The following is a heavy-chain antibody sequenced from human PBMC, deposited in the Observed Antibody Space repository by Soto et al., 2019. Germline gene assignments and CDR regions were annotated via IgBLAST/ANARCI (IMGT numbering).Heavy chain of an antibody. J-gene: IGHJ4*02. D-gene: IGHD4-17*01. Sequence: QVQLVESGGGVVQPGRSLRLSCAASGFTFSSYAMHWVRQAPGKGLEWVAVISYDGSNKYYADSVKGRFTISRDNSKNTLYLQMNSLRAEDTAVYYCARNTVTTYGTLGQWGQGTLVTVSS. CDR2: ISYDGSNK. CDR3: ARNTVTTYGTLGQ. CDR1: GFTFSSYA. V-gene: IGHV3-30-3*01.